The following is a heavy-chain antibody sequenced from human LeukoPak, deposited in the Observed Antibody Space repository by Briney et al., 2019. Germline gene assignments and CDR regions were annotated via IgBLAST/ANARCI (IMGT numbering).Heavy chain of an antibody. V-gene: IGHV1-2*04. CDR1: GYTFTGYY. CDR3: AKSGWSPGGYYYGMDV. Sequence: ASVKVSCKASGYTFTGYYMHWVRQAPGQGLEWMGWTNPNSGGTNYAQKFQGWVTMTRDTSISTAYMELSRLRSDDTAVYYCAKSGWSPGGYYYGMDVWGQGTTVTVSS. J-gene: IGHJ6*02. D-gene: IGHD6-19*01. CDR2: TNPNSGGT.